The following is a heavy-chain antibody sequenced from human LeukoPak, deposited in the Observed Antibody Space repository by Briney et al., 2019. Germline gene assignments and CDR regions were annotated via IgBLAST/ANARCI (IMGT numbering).Heavy chain of an antibody. D-gene: IGHD2-2*01. V-gene: IGHV4-4*02. CDR2: IYHSGST. J-gene: IGHJ6*02. Sequence: SGTLSLTCAVSGGSISSSNWWSWVRQPPGKGLEWIGEIYHSGSTNYNPSLKSRVTISVDKSKNQFSLKLSSVTAADTAVYYCAASLGYCSSTRCEEAYYYYYYGMDVWGQGTTVTVSS. CDR3: AASLGYCSSTRCEEAYYYYYYGMDV. CDR1: GGSISSSNW.